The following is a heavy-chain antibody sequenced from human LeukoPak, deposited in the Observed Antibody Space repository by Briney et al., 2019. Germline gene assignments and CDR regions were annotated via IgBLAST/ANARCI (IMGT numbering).Heavy chain of an antibody. CDR1: GGSMSSYY. CDR3: ARGHSVYDDY. J-gene: IGHJ4*02. V-gene: IGHV4-4*07. D-gene: IGHD5/OR15-5a*01. CDR2: FYTSGSA. Sequence: SETLSLTCTVSGGSMSSYYWSWIRQPAGEGLEWIGRFYTSGSANYNPSLKSRVTMSVDTSKNQFSLKLNSVTAADTAIYYCARGHSVYDDYWGQGTLVTVSS.